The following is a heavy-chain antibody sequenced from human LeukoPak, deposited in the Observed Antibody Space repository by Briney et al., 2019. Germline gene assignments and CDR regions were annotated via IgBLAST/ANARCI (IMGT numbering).Heavy chain of an antibody. CDR2: IIPIFGTA. V-gene: IGHV1-69*13. CDR3: ASNGDWPGDFYMDV. CDR1: GGTFSSYA. J-gene: IGHJ6*03. Sequence: GASVKVSCKASGGTFSSYAISWVRQAPGQGLEWMGGIIPIFGTANYAQKFQGRVTITADESTSTAYMELSSLRSEDTAVYYCASNGDWPGDFYMDVWGKGTTVTISS. D-gene: IGHD4-17*01.